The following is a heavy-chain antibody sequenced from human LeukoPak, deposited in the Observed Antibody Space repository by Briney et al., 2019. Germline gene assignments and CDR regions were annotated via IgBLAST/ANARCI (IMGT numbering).Heavy chain of an antibody. CDR3: ARERDEYYYDSSGYYYY. V-gene: IGHV1-69*05. Sequence: SVKVSCKASGGTFSSYAISWVRQAPGQGLEWMGRIIPIFGTANYAQKFQGRVTISTDESTSTAYMELSSLRSEDTAVYYCARERDEYYYDSSGYYYYWGQGTLVTVSS. CDR1: GGTFSSYA. D-gene: IGHD3-22*01. CDR2: IIPIFGTA. J-gene: IGHJ4*02.